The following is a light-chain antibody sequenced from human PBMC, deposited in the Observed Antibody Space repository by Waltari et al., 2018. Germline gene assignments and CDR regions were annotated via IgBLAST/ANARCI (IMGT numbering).Light chain of an antibody. V-gene: IGKV2-30*01. CDR1: QSLVKSAGNTY. Sequence: DVGMTQSPLSLPVTLGPPASISCLSSQSLVKSAGNTYLHWLQQRPGQSPRLLIYGVSNRDSGGPERLCGRGSGTDFTLKISRVEAEDVGVYYCMQGKQWPFTFGPGTKVEIK. CDR3: MQGKQWPFT. J-gene: IGKJ3*01. CDR2: GVS.